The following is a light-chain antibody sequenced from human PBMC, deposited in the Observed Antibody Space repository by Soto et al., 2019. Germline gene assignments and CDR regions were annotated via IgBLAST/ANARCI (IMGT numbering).Light chain of an antibody. CDR3: QQAHSFPYT. Sequence: DIQMTQSPSFVSASVGDTVTITCRASQDISSWLTWYQQIPGKAPKLLIYATSILQSGVPSRFSGSGSGTDFTLTISSLQPEDFATYYCQQAHSFPYTFRQGTELEI. V-gene: IGKV1-12*01. CDR2: ATS. J-gene: IGKJ2*01. CDR1: QDISSW.